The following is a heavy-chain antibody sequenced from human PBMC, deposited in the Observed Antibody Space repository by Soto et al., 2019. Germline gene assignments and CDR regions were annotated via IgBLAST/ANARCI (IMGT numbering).Heavy chain of an antibody. V-gene: IGHV2-5*02. Sequence: QITLKESGPTLVKPTQTLTLTCTFSGFSLSTSGVGVGWIRQPPGKALEWLALIYWDDDERYSPSLKSRLTITKDTSKNQLVLTVTNMDPVDTATDYCAHRSLAAAFYDYWGQGTLVTVSS. CDR3: AHRSLAAAFYDY. CDR2: IYWDDDE. D-gene: IGHD6-25*01. CDR1: GFSLSTSGVG. J-gene: IGHJ4*02.